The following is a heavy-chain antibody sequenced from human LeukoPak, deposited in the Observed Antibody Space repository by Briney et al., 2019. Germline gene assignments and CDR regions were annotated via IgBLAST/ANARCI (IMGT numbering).Heavy chain of an antibody. J-gene: IGHJ5*02. D-gene: IGHD2-21*01. CDR1: GYTFTGYY. CDR2: INTNTGDT. Sequence: ASVKVSCKTSGYTFTGYYIHWVRQAPGQGLEWMGWINTNTGDTNSVSRFQGRVTMTRDTPIATACLDLSRLTVDDTAVYYCAIDPRIKMMIAGEGVPSTNKFDTWGQGTPVIVSS. V-gene: IGHV1-2*02. CDR3: AIDPRIKMMIAGEGVPSTNKFDT.